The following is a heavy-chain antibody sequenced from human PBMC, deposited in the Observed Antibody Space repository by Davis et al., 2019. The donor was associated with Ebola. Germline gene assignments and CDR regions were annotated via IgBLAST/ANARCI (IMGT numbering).Heavy chain of an antibody. CDR2: INYSGST. Sequence: MPSETLSLTCAVYGGSFSGYYWTWIRQPPGKGLEWIGEINYSGSTNYNPSLKSRVTIPVDTSKNQFSLKLSSVTAADTAVYYCARGGGFGGYGMDVWSQGTTVTVSS. CDR3: ARGGGFGGYGMDV. D-gene: IGHD3-10*01. V-gene: IGHV4-34*01. CDR1: GGSFSGYY. J-gene: IGHJ6*02.